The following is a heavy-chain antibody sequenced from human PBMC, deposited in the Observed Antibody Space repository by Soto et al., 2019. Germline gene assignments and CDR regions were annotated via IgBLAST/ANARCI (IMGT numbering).Heavy chain of an antibody. J-gene: IGHJ4*02. Sequence: EVQLLESGGGSVQPGGSLRLSCAASGFTFSNYAMTWVRQAPGKGLEWVSTMSGTAGNTYYADSVKGRFTISRDNSKNTLYLQMNSLRAEHTAVYYCAKKYYFGSGSYVFYFDYWGQGTLVTVSS. D-gene: IGHD3-10*01. CDR1: GFTFSNYA. V-gene: IGHV3-23*01. CDR3: AKKYYFGSGSYVFYFDY. CDR2: MSGTAGNT.